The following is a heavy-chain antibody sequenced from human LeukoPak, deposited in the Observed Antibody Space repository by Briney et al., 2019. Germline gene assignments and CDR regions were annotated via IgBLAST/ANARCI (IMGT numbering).Heavy chain of an antibody. Sequence: SETLSLTCAVSGGSISSGGYPWSWIRQPPGKGLEWIGYIYHSGSTYYNPSLKSRVTISVDRSKNQFSLKLSSVTAADTAVYYCARGPDSSGYYYFDYWGQGTLVTVSS. CDR2: IYHSGST. CDR3: ARGPDSSGYYYFDY. CDR1: GGSISSGGYP. V-gene: IGHV4-30-2*01. J-gene: IGHJ4*02. D-gene: IGHD3-22*01.